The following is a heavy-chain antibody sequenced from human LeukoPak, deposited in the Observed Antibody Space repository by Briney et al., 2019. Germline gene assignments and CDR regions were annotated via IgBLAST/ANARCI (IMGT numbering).Heavy chain of an antibody. CDR3: ARDRAYYYDSSGYYYEAYDY. D-gene: IGHD3-22*01. CDR2: IKQDGSEK. Sequence: GGSLRLSCAASGFTFSSYWMSWVRQAPGKGLEWVAHIKQDGSEKYYVDSVKGRFTISRDNAKNSLYLQMNSLRAEDTAVYYCARDRAYYYDSSGYYYEAYDYWGQGTLVTVSS. CDR1: GFTFSSYW. V-gene: IGHV3-7*01. J-gene: IGHJ4*02.